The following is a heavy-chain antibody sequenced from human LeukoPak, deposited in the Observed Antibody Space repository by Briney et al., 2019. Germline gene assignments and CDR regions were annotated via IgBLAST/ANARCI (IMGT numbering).Heavy chain of an antibody. Sequence: GGSLRLSCAASGFTFSNAWMSWVRQAPGKGLEWVGRIKSKTDGGTTDYAAPVKGRFTISRDDSKNTLYLQMNSLKTEDTAVYYCARVAVGRYDFDYWAAEPWSPSPQ. CDR1: GFTFSNAW. CDR2: IKSKTDGGTT. V-gene: IGHV3-15*01. J-gene: IGHJ4*01. CDR3: ARVAVGRYDFDY. D-gene: IGHD1-26*01.